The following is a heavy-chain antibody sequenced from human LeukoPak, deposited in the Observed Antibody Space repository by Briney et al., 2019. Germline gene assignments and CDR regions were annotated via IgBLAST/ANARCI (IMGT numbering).Heavy chain of an antibody. CDR3: ASRTTVTNALSFDY. D-gene: IGHD4-11*01. CDR2: INHSGST. Sequence: PSETLSLTCAVYGGSFSGYYWSWIRQPPGKGLEWIGEINHSGSTSYNPSLKSRVTISGDTSKKQFSLKLSSVTSADTAVYYCASRTTVTNALSFDYWGQGSLVIVSS. CDR1: GGSFSGYY. V-gene: IGHV4-34*01. J-gene: IGHJ4*02.